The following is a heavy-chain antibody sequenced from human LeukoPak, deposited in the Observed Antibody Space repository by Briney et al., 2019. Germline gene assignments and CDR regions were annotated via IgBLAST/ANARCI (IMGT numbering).Heavy chain of an antibody. CDR2: IQYDGGNQ. D-gene: IGHD2-21*02. V-gene: IGHV3-30*02. CDR1: GFSFNDYG. CDR3: AKDPGLGGDRDY. J-gene: IGHJ4*02. Sequence: GGSLRLSCAASGFSFNDYGMHWVRQAPNKGLEWLAFIQYDGGNQYADSVKGRFTISTDKSKNTAYLQMNSLSIDDTAVYYCAKDPGLGGDRDYWGQGTLVTVSP.